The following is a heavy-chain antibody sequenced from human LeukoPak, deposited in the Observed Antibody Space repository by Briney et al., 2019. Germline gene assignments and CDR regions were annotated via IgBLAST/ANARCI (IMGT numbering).Heavy chain of an antibody. V-gene: IGHV3-74*01. CDR3: VSFYETY. CDR1: GNYL. D-gene: IGHD2-2*01. Sequence: GGSLRLSCAASGNYLMHWVRQAPGKGLLWVSHINSDGSWTTYADSVKGRFTISKDNAKNTVYLQMNNLRAEDTAVYYCVSFYETYWGRGTLVTVSS. J-gene: IGHJ4*02. CDR2: INSDGSWT.